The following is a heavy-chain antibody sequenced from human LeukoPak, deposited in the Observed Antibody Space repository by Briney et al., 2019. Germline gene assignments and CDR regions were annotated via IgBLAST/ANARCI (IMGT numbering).Heavy chain of an antibody. CDR1: GGFDIYY. V-gene: IGHV4-34*01. CDR3: ARHIVVPAAIRSAGIDY. CDR2: TTFRGKT. J-gene: IGHJ4*02. Sequence: PSETLSLTCAVYGGFDIYYWTIVRQPPGKGLEWIGETTFRGKTNYNPSLKSRVTISVDRTTQQFSLRLTSVTVADTAVYYCARHIVVPAAIRSAGIDYWGQGTLVTVSS. D-gene: IGHD2-2*01.